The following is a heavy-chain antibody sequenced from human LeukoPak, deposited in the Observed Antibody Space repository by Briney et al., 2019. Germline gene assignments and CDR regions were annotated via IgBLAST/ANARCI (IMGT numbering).Heavy chain of an antibody. CDR2: IYTSGST. J-gene: IGHJ4*02. V-gene: IGHV4-4*07. Sequence: KPSETLSLTCTVSGGSISHYFWSWFRQPAGKGLEWIGRIYTSGSTSYNPSLKSRVTMSVDTSKNQFSLKLSSVTAADTAVYYCARGLWFGDENPPYFDYWGQGTLVTVSS. D-gene: IGHD3-10*01. CDR3: ARGLWFGDENPPYFDY. CDR1: GGSISHYF.